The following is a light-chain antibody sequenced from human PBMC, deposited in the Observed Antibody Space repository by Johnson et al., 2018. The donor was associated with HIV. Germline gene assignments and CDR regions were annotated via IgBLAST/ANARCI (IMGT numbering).Light chain of an antibody. CDR1: SSNIGNSY. CDR3: GTWDSSLSAFYA. J-gene: IGLJ1*01. V-gene: IGLV1-51*01. CDR2: DNN. Sequence: QSVLTQPPSVSAAPGQKVTISCSGSSSNIGNSYVSWYQQLPGTAPKLLIYDNNKRPSGIPDRFSGSKSGTSATLGITGLQTGDEADYYCGTWDSSLSAFYAFGTGTKVTVL.